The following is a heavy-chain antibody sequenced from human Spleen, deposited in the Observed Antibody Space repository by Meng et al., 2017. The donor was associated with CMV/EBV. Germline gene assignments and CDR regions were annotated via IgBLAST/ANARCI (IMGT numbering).Heavy chain of an antibody. J-gene: IGHJ4*02. CDR2: LSYDGSNK. D-gene: IGHD1-26*01. CDR3: ARSESGIFDY. Sequence: HLVESGSRWVHPGRSVGLCCATSVFTFRSSAMHWVRQAPGKGLEWVAVLSYDGSNKYYADSVKGRFTISRENSTNTLYLQMNSLRAEDTAVYYCARSESGIFDYWGQGTLVTVSS. V-gene: IGHV3-30-3*01. CDR1: VFTFRSSA.